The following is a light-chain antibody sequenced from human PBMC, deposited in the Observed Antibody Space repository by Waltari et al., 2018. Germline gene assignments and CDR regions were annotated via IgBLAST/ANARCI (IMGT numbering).Light chain of an antibody. CDR1: QDNDYN. CDR3: QQYDKIPLT. J-gene: IGKJ4*01. CDR2: DVA. Sequence: QTTQSPPSLSASVGDRVPIPCQATQDNDYNLNCQHQKPGRAPNLLIYDVANLETVVRSRFSGSGSGTDFTLTITNLQAEECATHDCQQYDKIPLTFGGGTKV. V-gene: IGKV1-33*01.